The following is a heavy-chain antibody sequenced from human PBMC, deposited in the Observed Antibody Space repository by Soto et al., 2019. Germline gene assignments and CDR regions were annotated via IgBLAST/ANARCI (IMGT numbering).Heavy chain of an antibody. CDR2: VYYRGRS. Sequence: SETLSLTCTVSGGSFSNSNYYWGWIRQSPGKGLEWIGSVYYRGRSYSKSSVKSRVTISVDTSKNQFSLNLNSVTASDTAVYYCVSQRTSVLTQAYFDYWGPGALVTVSS. CDR3: VSQRTSVLTQAYFDY. D-gene: IGHD2-8*01. V-gene: IGHV4-39*01. J-gene: IGHJ4*02. CDR1: GGSFSNSNYY.